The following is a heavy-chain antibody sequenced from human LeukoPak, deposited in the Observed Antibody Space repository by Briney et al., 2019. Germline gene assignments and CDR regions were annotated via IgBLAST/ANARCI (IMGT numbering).Heavy chain of an antibody. CDR2: VYYSGST. CDR1: GGSVSGYY. CDR3: ARIHRYCSGGACYVLDN. Sequence: SETLSLTCVVSGGSVSGYYWGWIRQPPGRGLERIGYVYYSGSTNYNPSFKSRITISVDTSRNQFSLQLSSVTAADTAVYYCARIHRYCSGGACYVLDNWGQGTLVTVSS. V-gene: IGHV4-59*02. D-gene: IGHD2-15*01. J-gene: IGHJ4*02.